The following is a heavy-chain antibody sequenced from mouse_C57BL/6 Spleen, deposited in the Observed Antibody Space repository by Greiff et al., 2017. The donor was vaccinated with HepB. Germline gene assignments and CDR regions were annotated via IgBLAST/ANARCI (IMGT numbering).Heavy chain of an antibody. CDR1: GFTFSDYY. V-gene: IGHV5-12*01. CDR2: ISNGGGST. CDR3: ARGAYYSNYEAMDY. J-gene: IGHJ4*01. D-gene: IGHD2-5*01. Sequence: EVKLVESGGGLVQPGGSLKLSCAASGFTFSDYYMYWVRQTPEKRLEWVAYISNGGGSTYYPATVKGRFTISRDNAKNTLYLQMSRLKSEDTAMYYCARGAYYSNYEAMDYWGQGTSVTVSS.